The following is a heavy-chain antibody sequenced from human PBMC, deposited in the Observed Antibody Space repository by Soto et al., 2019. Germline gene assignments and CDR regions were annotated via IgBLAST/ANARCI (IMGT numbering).Heavy chain of an antibody. CDR3: TRSQGSSTSLEIYYYYYYGMDV. Sequence: QVQLVQSGAEVKKPGSSVKVSCKASGGTFSSYAISWVRQAPGQGLEWMGGIIPISGTANYAKKFQGRVKITAAKSTSTAYMELSRLRAEDTAVYYCTRSQGSSTSLEIYYYYYYGMDVWGQGTRVTVSS. CDR2: IIPISGTA. J-gene: IGHJ6*02. CDR1: GGTFSSYA. D-gene: IGHD2-2*01. V-gene: IGHV1-69*06.